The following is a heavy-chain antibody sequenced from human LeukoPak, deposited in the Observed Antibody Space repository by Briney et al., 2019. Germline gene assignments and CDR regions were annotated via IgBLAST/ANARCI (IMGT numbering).Heavy chain of an antibody. D-gene: IGHD6-19*01. Sequence: PSETLSLTWTVSGGSISSGGYYWSWIRQHPGKGLEWIGYIYYSGSTYYNPSLKSRVTISVDTSKNQFSLKLSSVTAADTAVYYCARRMALPPPVAGLDAFDIWGQGTMVTVSS. CDR3: ARRMALPPPVAGLDAFDI. J-gene: IGHJ3*02. CDR1: GGSISSGGYY. V-gene: IGHV4-31*02. CDR2: IYYSGST.